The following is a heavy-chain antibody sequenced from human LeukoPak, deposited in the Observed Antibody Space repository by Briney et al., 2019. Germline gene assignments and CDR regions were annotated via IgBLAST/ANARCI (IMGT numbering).Heavy chain of an antibody. CDR2: IFYSGTT. Sequence: PSETLSLTCTVSGGSISSYYWGWIRQPPGKGLEWIGTIFYSGTTYYNPSLKSRVTMSVDTSKNQFSLKLSSVTAADTAVYYCARDQKIAAARAYNWFDPWGQGTLVTVSS. CDR3: ARDQKIAAARAYNWFDP. V-gene: IGHV4-39*07. CDR1: GGSISSYY. J-gene: IGHJ5*02. D-gene: IGHD6-13*01.